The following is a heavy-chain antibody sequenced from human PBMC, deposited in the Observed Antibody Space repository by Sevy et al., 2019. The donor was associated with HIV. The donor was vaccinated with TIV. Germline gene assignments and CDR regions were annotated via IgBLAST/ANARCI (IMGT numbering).Heavy chain of an antibody. J-gene: IGHJ3*02. CDR3: ARRGTFRFSDAFDI. CDR1: GFTLTSYA. D-gene: IGHD1-7*01. Sequence: GGSLRLSCEASGFTLTSYAMNWVRQAPGKGLEWVSYISSIGNTIYYADSVKGRFTISRDKAKKSVYLQMNSLRADDTAVYFCARRGTFRFSDAFDIWGQGTMVTVSS. CDR2: ISSIGNTI. V-gene: IGHV3-48*03.